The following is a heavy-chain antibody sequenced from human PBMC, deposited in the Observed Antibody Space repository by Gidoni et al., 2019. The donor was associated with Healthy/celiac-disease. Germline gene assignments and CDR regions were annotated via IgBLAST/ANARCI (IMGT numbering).Heavy chain of an antibody. CDR2: IYHSGRT. D-gene: IGHD1-7*01. CDR3: ARQGFNWNYAGVRPRVGYFDY. V-gene: IGHV4-38-2*01. J-gene: IGHJ4*02. Sequence: QVQLQESGPGLVKPSETLSLTCAVSGYSISSGYYWGWIRQPPGKGLECIGSIYHSGRTYYTPSLKSRVTISVDTSKNQFSLKLSSVTAADTAVYYCARQGFNWNYAGVRPRVGYFDYWGQGTLVTVSS. CDR1: GYSISSGYY.